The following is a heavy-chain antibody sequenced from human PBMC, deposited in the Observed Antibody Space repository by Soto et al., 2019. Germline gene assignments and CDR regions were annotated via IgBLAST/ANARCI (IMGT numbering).Heavy chain of an antibody. CDR3: VKDEGIEAMDV. V-gene: IGHV3-21*01. J-gene: IGHJ6*02. D-gene: IGHD3-3*02. Sequence: EVQLVESGGGLVKPGGSLRLSCVTSGFTFSRNTMNWVRQAPGKGLEWVASITSSGSYVYYADSVKGRFSASRDNAKNSLSLQMDSLRPDDTAIYFCVKDEGIEAMDVWGRGTTVTVSS. CDR2: ITSSGSYV. CDR1: GFTFSRNT.